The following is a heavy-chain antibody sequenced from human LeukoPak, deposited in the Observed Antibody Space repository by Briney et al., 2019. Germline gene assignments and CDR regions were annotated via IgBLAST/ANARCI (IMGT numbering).Heavy chain of an antibody. Sequence: GGSLRLSCAASGFTFSSYGMHWVRQAPGKGLERVAVISYDGSNKYYADSVRGRFTISRDNSKNTLYLQMNSLRAEDTAVYYCAKEGIDDYVWGSYRSPPGYWGQGTLVTVSS. D-gene: IGHD3-16*02. CDR1: GFTFSSYG. J-gene: IGHJ4*02. V-gene: IGHV3-30*18. CDR3: AKEGIDDYVWGSYRSPPGY. CDR2: ISYDGSNK.